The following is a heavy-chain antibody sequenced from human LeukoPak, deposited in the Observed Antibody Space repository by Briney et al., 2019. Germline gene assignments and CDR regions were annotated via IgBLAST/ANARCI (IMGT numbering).Heavy chain of an antibody. D-gene: IGHD2-2*01. CDR3: ARARQLPKEGYYYYYYGMDV. V-gene: IGHV1-69*13. Sequence: GASVKVSCQASGGTFSSYAISWVRQAPGQGREWMGGIIPIFGTANYAQKFQGRVTITADESTSTAYMELSSLRSEDTAVYYCARARQLPKEGYYYYYYGMDVWGKGTTVTVSS. CDR1: GGTFSSYA. J-gene: IGHJ6*04. CDR2: IIPIFGTA.